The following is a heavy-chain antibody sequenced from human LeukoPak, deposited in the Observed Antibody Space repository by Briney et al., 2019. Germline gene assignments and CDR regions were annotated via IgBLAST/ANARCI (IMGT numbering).Heavy chain of an antibody. CDR1: GYTFSDYY. V-gene: IGHV3-11*01. D-gene: IGHD6-6*01. J-gene: IGHJ4*02. CDR2: ISSSGSTI. Sequence: AGGSLRLSCAASGYTFSDYYMSWIRQAPGKGLEWVSYISSSGSTIYYADSVKGRFTISRDNAKNSLYLQMNSLRAEDTAVYYCARDEYSSSFDYWGQGTLVTVSS. CDR3: ARDEYSSSFDY.